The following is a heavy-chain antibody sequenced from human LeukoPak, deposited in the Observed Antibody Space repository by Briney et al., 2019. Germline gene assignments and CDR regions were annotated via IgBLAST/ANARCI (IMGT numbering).Heavy chain of an antibody. J-gene: IGHJ4*02. V-gene: IGHV4-61*01. Sequence: SQTLSLTCTVSGGSVGSGTYYWSWIRQSPGKGLEWIGNVYYSGSAYYNPSLKSRVTISVDTSKNQFSLKLCSLTAADTAVYYCARAGYGSGPDYWGQGTLVTVSS. CDR1: GGSVGSGTYY. CDR2: VYYSGSA. D-gene: IGHD3-10*01. CDR3: ARAGYGSGPDY.